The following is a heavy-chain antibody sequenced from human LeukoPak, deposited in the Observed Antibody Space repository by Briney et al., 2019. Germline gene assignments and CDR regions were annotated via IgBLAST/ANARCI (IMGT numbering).Heavy chain of an antibody. CDR3: ARGVRAIGLLRYYYGMDV. CDR2: IYSGGST. V-gene: IGHV3-66*01. J-gene: IGHJ6*02. CDR1: GFTVSSNY. Sequence: GGSLRLSCAASGFTVSSNYMSWVRQAPGKGLEWVSVIYSGGSTYYADSVKGRFTISRDNSKNTLYLQMNSLRAEDTAVYYRARGVRAIGLLRYYYGMDVWGQGTTVTVSS. D-gene: IGHD3-22*01.